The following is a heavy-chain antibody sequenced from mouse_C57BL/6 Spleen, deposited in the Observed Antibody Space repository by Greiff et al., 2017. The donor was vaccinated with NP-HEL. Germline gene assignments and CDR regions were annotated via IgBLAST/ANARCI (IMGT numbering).Heavy chain of an antibody. CDR2: INPGSGGT. CDR1: GYAFTNYL. CDR3: ARWGPNWDDAMDY. J-gene: IGHJ4*01. Sequence: VKLQESGAELVRPGTSVKVSCKASGYAFTNYLIEWVKQRPGQGLEWIGVINPGSGGTNYNEKFKGKATLTADKSSSTAYMQLSSLTSEDSAVYFCARWGPNWDDAMDYWGQGTSVTVSS. V-gene: IGHV1-54*01. D-gene: IGHD4-1*01.